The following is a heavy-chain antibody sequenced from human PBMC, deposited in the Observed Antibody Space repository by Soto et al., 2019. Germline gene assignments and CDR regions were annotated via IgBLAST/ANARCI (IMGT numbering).Heavy chain of an antibody. J-gene: IGHJ4*02. CDR2: IHAGNGDT. Sequence: ASVKVSCKASGYTFSSYAIHWVRQAPGQGLEWMGWIHAGNGDTKYSQSFQGRVTISRDTSATTAYMELNSLRSEDTAVYYCARGVAFLDYWGQGTLVTVSS. D-gene: IGHD2-15*01. V-gene: IGHV1-3*01. CDR3: ARGVAFLDY. CDR1: GYTFSSYA.